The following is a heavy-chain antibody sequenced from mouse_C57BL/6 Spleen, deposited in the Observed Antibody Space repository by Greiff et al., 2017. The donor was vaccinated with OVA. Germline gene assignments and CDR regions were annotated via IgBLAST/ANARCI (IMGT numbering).Heavy chain of an antibody. D-gene: IGHD2-4*01. CDR2: INPNNGGT. Sequence: EVKLQQSGPELVKPGASVKISCKASGYTFTDYYMNWVKQSHGKSLEWIGDINPNNGGTSYNQKFKGKATLTVDKSSSTAYMELRSLTSEDSAVYYCARSGDYEWYFDVWGTGTTVTVSS. J-gene: IGHJ1*03. CDR3: ARSGDYEWYFDV. V-gene: IGHV1-26*01. CDR1: GYTFTDYY.